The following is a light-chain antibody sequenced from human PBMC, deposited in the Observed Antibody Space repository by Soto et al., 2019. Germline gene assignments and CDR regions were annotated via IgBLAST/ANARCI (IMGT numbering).Light chain of an antibody. CDR2: END. Sequence: SVPKQPPSVSAAPGQKVTISCSGGSSNIGDNFVSWYQQLPGTAPKLLIYENDKRPSGIPDRFSGSKSGTSAILGITGLQTGDEADYYCGTWDSSLSAEVFGTGTKVTVL. J-gene: IGLJ1*01. CDR3: GTWDSSLSAEV. CDR1: SSNIGDNF. V-gene: IGLV1-51*02.